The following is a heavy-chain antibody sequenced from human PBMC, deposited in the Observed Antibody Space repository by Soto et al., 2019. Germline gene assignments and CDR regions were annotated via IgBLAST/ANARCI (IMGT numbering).Heavy chain of an antibody. V-gene: IGHV3-11*05. CDR2: ISSSTRHT. Sequence: QVQLVESGGDLVKPGGSLRLSCAVSGFTFSDYYMTWIRQAPGKGLEWVSYISSSTRHTNYADSVKGRFTISRDNAKNSLFLQMNSLRAEDTAVYYCASGRGAAADYFDFWGQGTLVTVSS. CDR3: ASGRGAAADYFDF. CDR1: GFTFSDYY. D-gene: IGHD6-13*01. J-gene: IGHJ4*02.